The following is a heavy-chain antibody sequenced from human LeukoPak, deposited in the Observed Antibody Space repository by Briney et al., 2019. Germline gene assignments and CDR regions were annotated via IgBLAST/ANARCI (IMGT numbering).Heavy chain of an antibody. D-gene: IGHD4-17*01. CDR2: ISYDGSNK. CDR3: ARVLPSDYQYNWFDP. Sequence: GGSLRLSCAASGFTFSSYAMHWVRQAPGKGLEWVAVISYDGSNKYYADSVKGRFTISRDNSKNTLYLQMNSLRAEDTAVYYCARVLPSDYQYNWFDPWGQGTLVTVSS. CDR1: GFTFSSYA. J-gene: IGHJ5*02. V-gene: IGHV3-30-3*01.